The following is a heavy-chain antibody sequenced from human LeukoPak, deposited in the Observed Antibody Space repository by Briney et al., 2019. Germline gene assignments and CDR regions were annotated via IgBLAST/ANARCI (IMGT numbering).Heavy chain of an antibody. CDR1: GFTFSSYG. J-gene: IGHJ4*02. CDR3: GRELPRHFDY. CDR2: IWYDGSNK. V-gene: IGHV3-33*01. Sequence: GGSLRLSCAASGFTFSSYGMHWVRQAPGKGLEGVAVIWYDGSNKYYADSVKGRFTIPRDNSKNTLHLQMNSLRAEETAVYYCGRELPRHFDYWGQGTLVTVSS.